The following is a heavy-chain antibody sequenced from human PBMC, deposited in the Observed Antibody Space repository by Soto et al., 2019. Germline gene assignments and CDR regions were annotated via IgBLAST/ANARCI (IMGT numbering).Heavy chain of an antibody. V-gene: IGHV4-34*01. Sequence: SETLSLTCAVYGGSFSGYYWSWIRQPPGKGLEWIGEINHSGSTNYNPSLKSRVTISVDTSKNQFSLKLSSVTAADTAVYYCARSKHSDYYYYYGMDVWGQGTTVTVSS. D-gene: IGHD3-10*01. CDR3: ARSKHSDYYYYYGMDV. CDR2: INHSGST. CDR1: GGSFSGYY. J-gene: IGHJ6*02.